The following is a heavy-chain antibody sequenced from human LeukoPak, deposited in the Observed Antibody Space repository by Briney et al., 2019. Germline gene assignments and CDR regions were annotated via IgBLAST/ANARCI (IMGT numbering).Heavy chain of an antibody. CDR1: GFTFSSYW. Sequence: PGESLRLSCAASGFTFSSYWMSWVRQAPGKGLEWVANIKEEGSEKYYMDSMRGRFTISRDNAKNSLYLQMNSLRVEDTAVYFCARDQWRLFDYWGQGTLVAVSS. V-gene: IGHV3-7*04. CDR3: ARDQWRLFDY. CDR2: IKEEGSEK. J-gene: IGHJ4*02. D-gene: IGHD2-21*02.